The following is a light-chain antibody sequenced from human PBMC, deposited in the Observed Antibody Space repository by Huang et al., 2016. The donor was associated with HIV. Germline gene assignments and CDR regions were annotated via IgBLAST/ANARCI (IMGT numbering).Light chain of an antibody. V-gene: IGKV2-28*01. CDR1: QSLLHSDGYNY. CDR3: MQALQTPRT. J-gene: IGKJ2*02. CDR2: LGS. Sequence: DIVMTQSPLSLPVTPGEPASISCRSSQSLLHSDGYNYLDWYLQKPGQSPQLLIYLGSNRASGGPDRVRGSGAGTDFTLKISRVEAEDVGVYYCMQALQTPRTFGQGTKLEIK.